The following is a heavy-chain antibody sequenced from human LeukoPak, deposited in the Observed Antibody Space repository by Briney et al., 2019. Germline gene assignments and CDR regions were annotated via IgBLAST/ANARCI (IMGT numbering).Heavy chain of an antibody. V-gene: IGHV4-34*01. D-gene: IGHD3-10*01. CDR1: GGSFSGYY. CDR3: AAQVLLWFGERYNAFDI. J-gene: IGHJ3*02. CDR2: INHSGST. Sequence: PSETLSLTCAVYGGSFSGYYWSWIRQPPGKGLGWIGEINHSGSTNYNPSLKSRVTISVDTSKNQFSLKLSSVTAADTAVYYCAAQVLLWFGERYNAFDIWGQGTMVTVSS.